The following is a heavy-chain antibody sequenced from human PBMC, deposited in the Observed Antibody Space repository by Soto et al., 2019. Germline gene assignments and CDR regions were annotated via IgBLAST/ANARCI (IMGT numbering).Heavy chain of an antibody. J-gene: IGHJ4*02. CDR1: GFSLTTSGVG. CDR2: IYWDDAK. CDR3: AHRRRYSSSWYAGFDY. V-gene: IGHV2-5*02. Sequence: SGPTLVNPTQTLTLTCTFSGFSLTTSGVGVGWIRQPPGKALEWLALIYWDDAKRYSPSLRSRLTITKDTSKNQVVLTMTNMDPVDTATYYCAHRRRYSSSWYAGFDYWGQGTLVTVS. D-gene: IGHD6-13*01.